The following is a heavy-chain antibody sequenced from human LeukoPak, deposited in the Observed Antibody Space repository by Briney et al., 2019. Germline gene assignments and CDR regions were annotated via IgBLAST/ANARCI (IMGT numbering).Heavy chain of an antibody. CDR3: ARDSIHSSGLSDY. V-gene: IGHV1-2*06. Sequence: ASVKVSCKASGYTFTGYYMHWVRQAPGQGLEWMGRINSNSADTNYAQKLQGRVTMTTDTSTSTAYMELRSLRSDDTAVYYCARDSIHSSGLSDYWGQGTLVTVSS. CDR1: GYTFTGYY. CDR2: INSNSADT. D-gene: IGHD6-19*01. J-gene: IGHJ4*02.